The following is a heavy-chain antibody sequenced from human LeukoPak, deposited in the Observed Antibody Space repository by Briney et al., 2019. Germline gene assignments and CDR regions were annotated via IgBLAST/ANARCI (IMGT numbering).Heavy chain of an antibody. J-gene: IGHJ6*02. V-gene: IGHV3-53*01. CDR1: GFTVSSNY. CDR2: IYSGGST. CDR3: ASSSGAARRYYYYGMDV. Sequence: PGGSLRLSCAASGFTVSSNYMSWVRQAPGKGLEWVSVIYSGGSTYYADSVKGRFTISRDNAKNSLYLQMNSLRAEDTAVYYCASSSGAARRYYYYGMDVWGQGTTVTVSS. D-gene: IGHD6-6*01.